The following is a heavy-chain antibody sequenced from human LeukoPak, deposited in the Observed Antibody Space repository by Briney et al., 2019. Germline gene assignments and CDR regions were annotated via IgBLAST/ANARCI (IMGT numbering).Heavy chain of an antibody. CDR1: GFTFSSYS. J-gene: IGHJ4*02. CDR3: ARIRFPSYYFDY. Sequence: GGSLRLSCAASGFTFSSYSMNWVRQAPGKGLEWVSSISSSSSYIYYADSVKGRFTISRDNAKNSLYLQMNSLRAEDTAVYYCARIRFPSYYFDYWGQGTLVTVSS. CDR2: ISSSSSYI. V-gene: IGHV3-21*01.